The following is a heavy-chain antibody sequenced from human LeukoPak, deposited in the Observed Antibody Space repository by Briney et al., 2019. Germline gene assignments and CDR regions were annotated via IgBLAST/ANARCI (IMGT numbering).Heavy chain of an antibody. CDR3: ARTSGYSSGWYIFDY. Sequence: GGSLRLSCVASGFTFSSYSMNWVRQAPGKGLEWVSSISSSSSYIYYADSAKGRFTISRDNAKNSLYLQMNSLRAEDTAVYYCARTSGYSSGWYIFDYWGQGTLVTVSS. CDR2: ISSSSSYI. V-gene: IGHV3-21*01. D-gene: IGHD6-19*01. J-gene: IGHJ4*02. CDR1: GFTFSSYS.